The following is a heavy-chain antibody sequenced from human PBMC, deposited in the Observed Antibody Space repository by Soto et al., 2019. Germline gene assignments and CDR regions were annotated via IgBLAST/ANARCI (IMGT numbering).Heavy chain of an antibody. CDR2: ISYDGDNK. CDR1: GFTFSSHA. V-gene: IGHV3-30-3*01. D-gene: IGHD1-1*01. CDR3: SRGTTTSAFSAMDV. Sequence: QVQLVESGGGVVQPGRSLRLSCAASGFTFSSHALNWVRQAPGKGLEWVAVISYDGDNKYIAESVKGRFTISRDNSKHTVSLQMHSLRAEDTAMYFCSRGTTTSAFSAMDVWGQGTSVTVSS. J-gene: IGHJ6*02.